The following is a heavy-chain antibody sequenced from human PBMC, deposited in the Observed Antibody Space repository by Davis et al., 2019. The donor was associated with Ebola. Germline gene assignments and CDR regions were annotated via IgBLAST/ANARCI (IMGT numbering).Heavy chain of an antibody. CDR1: GFTFSDYG. V-gene: IGHV3-23*01. CDR3: AKGVSDALDP. CDR2: IHRDGDHK. Sequence: GGSLRLSCAASGVASGFTFSDYGRRPVRQAPGKGLEWVSGIHRDGDHKYYAGSVRGRFTVSRDNSRNTMYLDLRDMRVEDTAVYHCAKGVSDALDPWGQGTLVTVSS. J-gene: IGHJ3*01.